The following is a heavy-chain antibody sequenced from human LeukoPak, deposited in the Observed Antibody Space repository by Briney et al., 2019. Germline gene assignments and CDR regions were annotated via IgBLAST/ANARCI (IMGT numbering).Heavy chain of an antibody. CDR2: INHSGST. CDR1: GGSFSGYY. Sequence: TSETLSLTCAVYGGSFSGYYWSWIRQPPGKGLEWIGEINHSGSTNYNPSLKSRVTISVDTSKNQCSLKLTSVSAADTAVYYCARLKLGAYFDLWGRGTLVTVSS. CDR3: ARLKLGAYFDL. V-gene: IGHV4-34*01. J-gene: IGHJ2*01. D-gene: IGHD3-16*01.